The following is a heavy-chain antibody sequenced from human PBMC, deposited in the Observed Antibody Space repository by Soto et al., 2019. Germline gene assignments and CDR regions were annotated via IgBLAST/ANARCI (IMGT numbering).Heavy chain of an antibody. J-gene: IGHJ5*02. D-gene: IGHD3-10*01. CDR1: GESINNGAYY. V-gene: IGHV4-31*03. CDR3: ERDRPIRDSGSTSFDP. CDR2: IYFSGST. Sequence: SETLSLTCSVSGESINNGAYYWNWIRQYPDKRLEWIGYIYFSGSTFYAPSLRGRVTISADTSNNQFSLNLNSVTVADTAIYYCERDRPIRDSGSTSFDPWGPG.